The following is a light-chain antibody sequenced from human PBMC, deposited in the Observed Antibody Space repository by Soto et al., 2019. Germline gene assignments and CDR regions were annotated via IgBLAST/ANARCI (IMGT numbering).Light chain of an antibody. CDR2: WAA. V-gene: IGKV4-1*01. CDR3: QQYYTTPPT. J-gene: IGKJ1*01. Sequence: DIVMTQSPESLAVSLGEKTTINCKSSQIIKNYLAWYQQKPGQPPKLLIYWAATRESGVPVRFSGTGSGTDFTLTISSLQAEDVARYYCQQYYTTPPTFGQGTKVEIK. CDR1: QIIKNY.